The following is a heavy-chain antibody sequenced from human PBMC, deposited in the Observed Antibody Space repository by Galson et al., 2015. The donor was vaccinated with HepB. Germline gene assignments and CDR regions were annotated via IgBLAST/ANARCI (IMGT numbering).Heavy chain of an antibody. CDR1: GFTFSSYA. J-gene: IGHJ6*02. CDR2: ISSNGGST. CDR3: ARDGRWLQPIDYYYYGMDV. Sequence: ALRLSCAASGFTFSSYAMHWVRQAPGKGLEYVSAISSNGGSTYYANSVKGRFTISRDNSKNTLYLQMGSLRAEDMAVYYCARDGRWLQPIDYYYYGMDVWGQGTTVTVSS. V-gene: IGHV3-64*01. D-gene: IGHD5-24*01.